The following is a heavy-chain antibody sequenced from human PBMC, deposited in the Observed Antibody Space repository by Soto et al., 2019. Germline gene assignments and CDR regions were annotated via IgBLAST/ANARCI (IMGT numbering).Heavy chain of an antibody. D-gene: IGHD6-13*01. CDR2: ISGSGGST. CDR1: GFTFSSYA. CDR3: AKDDGVAAAGPNFDY. J-gene: IGHJ4*02. Sequence: GGSLRLSCAASGFTFSSYAMSWVRQAPGKGLEWVSAISGSGGSTYYADSVKGRFTISRDNSKNTLYLQMNSLRAEDTAVYYWAKDDGVAAAGPNFDYWGQGTRVTVSS. V-gene: IGHV3-23*01.